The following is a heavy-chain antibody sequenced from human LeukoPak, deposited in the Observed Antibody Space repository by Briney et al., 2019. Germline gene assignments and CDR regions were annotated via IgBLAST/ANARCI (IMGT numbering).Heavy chain of an antibody. CDR1: VGPISSYY. D-gene: IGHD6-19*01. V-gene: IGHV4-59*01. J-gene: IGHJ4*02. CDR2: IYYSGSS. Sequence: NPSETLSLTCTVSVGPISSYYWSWIRQPPGKALEWIGYIYYSGSSNYNPSFKSRVTISVDTSKNQFCLQLRFVTAADTAVYYCARDSGPRFDYWGQGTLVTVSS. CDR3: ARDSGPRFDY.